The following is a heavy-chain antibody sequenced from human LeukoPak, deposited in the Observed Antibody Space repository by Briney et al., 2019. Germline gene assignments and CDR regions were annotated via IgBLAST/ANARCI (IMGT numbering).Heavy chain of an antibody. CDR3: ARSPARYYYDSSGIDY. Sequence: ASVKVSCKASGYTFTGYYLHWVRQAPGQGLEWMGWMNPNSGNTGYAQKFQGRVTMTRNTSISTAYMELSSLRSEDTAVYYCARSPARYYYDSSGIDYWGQGTLVTVSS. V-gene: IGHV1-8*02. CDR2: MNPNSGNT. J-gene: IGHJ4*02. D-gene: IGHD3-22*01. CDR1: GYTFTGYY.